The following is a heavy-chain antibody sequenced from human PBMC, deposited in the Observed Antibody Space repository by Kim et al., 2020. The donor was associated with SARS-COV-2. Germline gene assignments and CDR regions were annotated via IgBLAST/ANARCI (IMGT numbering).Heavy chain of an antibody. CDR2: INPNSGGT. V-gene: IGHV1-2*02. CDR1: GYTFTGYY. D-gene: IGHD4-17*01. Sequence: ASVKVSCKASGYTFTGYYMHWVRQAPGQGLEWMGWINPNSGGTNYAQKFQGRVTMTRDTSISTAYMELSRLRSDDTAVYYCARVYTGDKRIFRDYGDYGYYYYGMDVWGQGTTVTVSS. CDR3: ARVYTGDKRIFRDYGDYGYYYYGMDV. J-gene: IGHJ6*02.